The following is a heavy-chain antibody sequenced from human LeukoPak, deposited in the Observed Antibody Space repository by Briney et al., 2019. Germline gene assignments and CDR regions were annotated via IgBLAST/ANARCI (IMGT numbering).Heavy chain of an antibody. CDR3: AARSSGNPYF. Sequence: GGSLRLSCTASGLTLSNYWMIWVRQAPGKGLQWVAKIKQDGSEKYYVDSVKGRFTISRDNAENSLYLQMNGLRVEDTAVYYCAARSSGNPYFWGQGTLVTVSS. V-gene: IGHV3-7*03. CDR1: GLTLSNYW. D-gene: IGHD1-26*01. CDR2: IKQDGSEK. J-gene: IGHJ4*02.